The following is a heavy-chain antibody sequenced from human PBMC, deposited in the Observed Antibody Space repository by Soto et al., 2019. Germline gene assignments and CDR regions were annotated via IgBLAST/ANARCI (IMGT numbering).Heavy chain of an antibody. J-gene: IGHJ4*02. CDR1: GYTFTNYA. D-gene: IGHD3-22*01. CDR3: ARSSGYYYLEY. CDR2: INAGNGNT. Sequence: QVQLVQSGAEVKKPGASVKVSCKASGYTFTNYAMHWVRQAPGQRLEWMGWINAGNGNTKYSQQFRGRVTITRDTSASTAYMELSSLRSEDTAVYYCARSSGYYYLEYWGQGTLVTVSS. V-gene: IGHV1-3*01.